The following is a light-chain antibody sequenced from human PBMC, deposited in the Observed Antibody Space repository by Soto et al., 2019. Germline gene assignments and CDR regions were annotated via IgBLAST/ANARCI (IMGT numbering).Light chain of an antibody. V-gene: IGLV6-57*02. CDR1: SGSIASNY. J-gene: IGLJ2*01. Sequence: NFMLTQPHPVSQSPGKTVTISCTGSSGSIASNYLQWYQSRPGSASTTAIYEDNKRPSGVPDRFSGSIDRSSNSASLIVSGLKTEDEADYYCQSYDSSNVVFGGGTKVTVL. CDR2: EDN. CDR3: QSYDSSNVV.